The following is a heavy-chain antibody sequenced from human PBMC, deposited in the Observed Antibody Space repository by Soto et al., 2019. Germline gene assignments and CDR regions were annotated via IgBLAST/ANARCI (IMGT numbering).Heavy chain of an antibody. CDR2: IHHTGSP. CDR3: ARSRHSGSYFFDY. J-gene: IGHJ4*02. V-gene: IGHV4-30-4*01. D-gene: IGHD1-26*01. CDR1: GGSISSGDYY. Sequence: LSLTCTVSGGSISSGDYYWSWIRQPPGKGLEWIAYIHHTGSPYYNLSLKSRLTISIDTSKNQFSLRLSSVTAADTAVYYCARSRHSGSYFFDYWGQGILVTVSS.